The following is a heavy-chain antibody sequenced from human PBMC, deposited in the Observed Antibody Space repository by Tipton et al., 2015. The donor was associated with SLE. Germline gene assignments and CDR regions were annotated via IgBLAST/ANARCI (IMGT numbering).Heavy chain of an antibody. CDR2: INHSGST. D-gene: IGHD4-11*01. Sequence: TLSLTCAVYGGSFSGYYWSWIRPPPGKGLEWIGEINHSGSTNYNPSLKSRVTISVDTSKNQFSLKLSSVTAADTAVYYCARVGTVSTENWFDPWGQGTLVTVSS. CDR1: GGSFSGYY. V-gene: IGHV4-34*01. CDR3: ARVGTVSTENWFDP. J-gene: IGHJ5*02.